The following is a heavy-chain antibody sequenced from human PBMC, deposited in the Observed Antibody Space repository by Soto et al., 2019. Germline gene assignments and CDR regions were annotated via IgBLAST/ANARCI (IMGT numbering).Heavy chain of an antibody. CDR2: ISWNSGSI. Sequence: GGSLSLSCAASGFTFDDYAMHWVRQAPGKGLEWVSGISWNSGSIGYADSVKGRFTISRDNAKNSLYLQMNSLRAEDTALYYCAKDLTPLLWFGDTGYYYGMDVWGQGTTVTVSS. CDR1: GFTFDDYA. V-gene: IGHV3-9*01. D-gene: IGHD3-10*01. CDR3: AKDLTPLLWFGDTGYYYGMDV. J-gene: IGHJ6*02.